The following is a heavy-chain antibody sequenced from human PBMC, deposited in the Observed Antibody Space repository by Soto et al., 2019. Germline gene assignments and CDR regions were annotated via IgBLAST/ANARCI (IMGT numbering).Heavy chain of an antibody. CDR3: ARHNYGSGTTYFDY. Sequence: SETLSLTCAVYGGSFSGYYWSWIRQPPGKGLEWIGEINHSGSTNYNPSLKSRVTISVDTSKNQFSLKLSSVTAADTAVYYCARHNYGSGTTYFDYWGQGTLVTVSS. V-gene: IGHV4-34*01. D-gene: IGHD3-10*01. CDR1: GGSFSGYY. J-gene: IGHJ4*02. CDR2: INHSGST.